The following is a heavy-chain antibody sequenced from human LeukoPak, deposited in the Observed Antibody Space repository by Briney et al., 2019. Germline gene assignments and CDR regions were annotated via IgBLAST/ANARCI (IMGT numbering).Heavy chain of an antibody. V-gene: IGHV3-66*01. CDR2: IYSGGST. CDR3: ARDPKLKRLPGTYFDY. Sequence: GGSLRLSCAASGFTVSSNYMSWVRQAPGKGLEWVSVIYSGGSTYYADSVKGRFTISRDNSKNTLYLQMNSLRAEDTAVYYCARDPKLKRLPGTYFDYWGQGTLVTVSS. D-gene: IGHD1-26*01. CDR1: GFTVSSNY. J-gene: IGHJ4*02.